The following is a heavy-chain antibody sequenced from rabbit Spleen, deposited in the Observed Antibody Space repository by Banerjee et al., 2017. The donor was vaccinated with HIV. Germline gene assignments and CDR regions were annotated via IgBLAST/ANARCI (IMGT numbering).Heavy chain of an antibody. CDR1: GFDFSASYW. CDR2: IDVVKSGGS. D-gene: IGHD4-2*01. Sequence: QEQLVESGGDLVQPGASLTLTCTASGFDFSASYWICWVRQAPGKGLEWIACIDVVKSGGSYYASWAKGRFTISKTSSTTVTLHMTSLTAADTATYFCARDSAGREDFNLWGQGTLVTVS. V-gene: IGHV1S45*01. J-gene: IGHJ4*01. CDR3: ARDSAGREDFNL.